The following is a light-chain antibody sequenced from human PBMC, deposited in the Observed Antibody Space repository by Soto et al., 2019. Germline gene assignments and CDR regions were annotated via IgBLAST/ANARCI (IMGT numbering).Light chain of an antibody. V-gene: IGLV2-14*03. J-gene: IGLJ1*01. CDR1: SSDVGGYNY. Sequence: QSALTQPASVSGSPGQSITISCTGTSSDVGGYNYVSWYQQHPGKAPKLMIYDVSNRPSGVSNRFSGSKSGNTASLTISGLQTEDEADYYCSSCTSAGTRVFGTGTKLTAL. CDR2: DVS. CDR3: SSCTSAGTRV.